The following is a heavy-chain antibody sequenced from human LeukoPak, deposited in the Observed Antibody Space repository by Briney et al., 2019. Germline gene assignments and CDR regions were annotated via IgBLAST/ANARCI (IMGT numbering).Heavy chain of an antibody. D-gene: IGHD1-14*01. CDR3: ARRTPGSYFDY. Sequence: PSQTLSLTCTVSGGSISSGDYYWSWIRQPQGKGLEWIGYIYYSGSTYYNPSLKSRVTISVDTSKNQFSLKLSSVTAADTAVYYCARRTPGSYFDYWGQGTLVTVSS. J-gene: IGHJ4*02. CDR1: GGSISSGDYY. V-gene: IGHV4-30-4*08. CDR2: IYYSGST.